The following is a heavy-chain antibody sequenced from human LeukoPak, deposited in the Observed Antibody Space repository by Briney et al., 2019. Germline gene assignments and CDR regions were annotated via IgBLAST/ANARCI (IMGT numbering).Heavy chain of an antibody. CDR2: ISAYNGNT. Sequence: ASVKVSCKASGYTFTSYGISWVRQAPGQGLEWMGWISAYNGNTNYAQKLQGRVTMTTDTSTSTAYMELRSLRSDDTAVYYCARAPITMIVVEYYFDYWGKGTMVTVSS. J-gene: IGHJ4*02. V-gene: IGHV1-18*01. CDR3: ARAPITMIVVEYYFDY. CDR1: GYTFTSYG. D-gene: IGHD3-22*01.